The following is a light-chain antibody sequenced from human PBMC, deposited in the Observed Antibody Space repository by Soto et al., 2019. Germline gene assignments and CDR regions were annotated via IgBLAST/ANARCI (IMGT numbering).Light chain of an antibody. CDR2: GAS. Sequence: EVVFTQSPSTLSLSHGAGATLSCRVRQSISSSYLSWYQQRPGQAPRLLIYGASTRATGIPARFSGSGRGSGTDFTLTISSLQPEDFAVYYCQQDYNLPITFGQGTRLDIK. CDR1: QSISSSY. V-gene: IGKV3D-7*01. J-gene: IGKJ5*01. CDR3: QQDYNLPIT.